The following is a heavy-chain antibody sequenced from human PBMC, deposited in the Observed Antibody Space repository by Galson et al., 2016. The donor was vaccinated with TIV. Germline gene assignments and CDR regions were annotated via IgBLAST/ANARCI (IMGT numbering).Heavy chain of an antibody. CDR2: IFPHDSDT. CDR3: ARRIETDLEHFDWSHDPRTNYLDN. Sequence: QSGAEVKKPRESLKISCKGSGYIFTNYWIAWVRQMPGKGLELMGIIFPHDSDTRYRPSFQGQVTISVDKSINTAYLHWRGLKASDTAMDYCARRIETDLEHFDWSHDPRTNYLDNWGQGTLVTVSS. V-gene: IGHV5-51*01. CDR1: GYIFTNYW. J-gene: IGHJ4*02. D-gene: IGHD3-9*01.